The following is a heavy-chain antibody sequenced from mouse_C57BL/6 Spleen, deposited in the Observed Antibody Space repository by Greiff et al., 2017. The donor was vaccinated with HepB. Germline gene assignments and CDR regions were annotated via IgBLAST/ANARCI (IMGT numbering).Heavy chain of an antibody. J-gene: IGHJ1*03. CDR2: IDPSDSYT. D-gene: IGHD3-3*01. V-gene: IGHV1-69*01. Sequence: QVQLQQPGAELVMPGASVKLSCKASGYTFTSYWMHWVKQRPGQGLEWIGEIDPSDSYTNYNQKFKGKSTLTVDKSSSTAYMQLSGLTSEDSAVYYCARGGRLRYFDVWGTGTTVTVSS. CDR3: ARGGRLRYFDV. CDR1: GYTFTSYW.